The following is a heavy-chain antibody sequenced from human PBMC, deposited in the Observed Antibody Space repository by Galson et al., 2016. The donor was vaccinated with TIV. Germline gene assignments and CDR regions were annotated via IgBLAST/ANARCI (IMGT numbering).Heavy chain of an antibody. CDR1: GFTFSTYW. CDR2: IKQDGTDQ. V-gene: IGHV3-7*01. J-gene: IGHJ4*02. CDR3: ARDWDDYGAHSALDD. Sequence: SLRLSCAASGFTFSTYWMSWVRQAPGEGLQWVANIKQDGTDQNYVDSVKGRFSISRDNAKNSLFLQMNTLRPEDMAVYYCARDWDDYGAHSALDDWGQGTLVTVSS. D-gene: IGHD4-17*01.